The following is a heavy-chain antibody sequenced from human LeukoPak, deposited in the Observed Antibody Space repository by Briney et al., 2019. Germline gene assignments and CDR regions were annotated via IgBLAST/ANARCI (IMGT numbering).Heavy chain of an antibody. CDR2: IYTSGST. CDR1: GGSISSYY. J-gene: IGHJ4*02. D-gene: IGHD6-19*01. V-gene: IGHV4-4*07. Sequence: TSETLSLTCTVSGGSISSYYWSWIRQPAGKGLEWIGRIYTSGSTNYNPSLKSRVTMSVDTSKNQFSLKLSSVTAADTAVYYCARGGYSSGWYANYLDYWGQGTLVTVSS. CDR3: ARGGYSSGWYANYLDY.